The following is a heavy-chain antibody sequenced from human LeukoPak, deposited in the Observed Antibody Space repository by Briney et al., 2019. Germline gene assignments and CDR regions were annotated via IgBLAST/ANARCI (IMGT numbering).Heavy chain of an antibody. V-gene: IGHV3-30-3*01. Sequence: PGRSLRLSCAASGFTFSSYAMRWVRQAPGKGLEWVAVISYDGSNKYYADSVKGRFTISRDNSKNTLYLQMNSLRAEDTAVYYCARVGSSWYEDYWGQGTLVTVSS. CDR3: ARVGSSWYEDY. D-gene: IGHD6-13*01. CDR1: GFTFSSYA. CDR2: ISYDGSNK. J-gene: IGHJ4*02.